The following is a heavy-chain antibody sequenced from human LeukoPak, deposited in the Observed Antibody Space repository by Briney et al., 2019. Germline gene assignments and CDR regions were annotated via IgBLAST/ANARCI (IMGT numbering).Heavy chain of an antibody. Sequence: ASVKVSCKASGGTFSSYAISWVRQAPGQGLEWMGGIIPIFGTANYAQKFQGRVTITADDSTSTAYMELSSLRSEDTAVYYCATGGYSYGVDYWGQGTLVTVSS. V-gene: IGHV1-69*13. CDR2: IIPIFGTA. CDR1: GGTFSSYA. J-gene: IGHJ4*02. CDR3: ATGGYSYGVDY. D-gene: IGHD5-18*01.